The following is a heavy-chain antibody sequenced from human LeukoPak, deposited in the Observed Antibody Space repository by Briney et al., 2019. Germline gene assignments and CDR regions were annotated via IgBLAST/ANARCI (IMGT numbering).Heavy chain of an antibody. CDR2: INPNSGGS. J-gene: IGHJ6*03. CDR1: GYTFTGYY. V-gene: IGHV1-2*02. CDR3: ARARTIYYYYMDV. D-gene: IGHD4/OR15-4a*01. Sequence: GASVKVSCKASGYTFTGYYMHWVRQAPGQGLEWMGWINPNSGGSNYVQKFQGRVTLTRDTSISTVYMELSRLRSDDTAVYYCARARTIYYYYMDVWGKGTTVTISS.